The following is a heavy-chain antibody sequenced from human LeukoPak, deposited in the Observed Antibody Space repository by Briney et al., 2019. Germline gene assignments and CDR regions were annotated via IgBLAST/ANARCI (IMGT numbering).Heavy chain of an antibody. Sequence: SETLSLTCTVSGGSISSSSYYWGWIRQPPGKGLEWIGSIYYSGSTYYNPSLKSRVTISVDTSKNQFSLKLSSVTAADTAVYYCARVLRYCSGGNCYSGGLGYMDVWGKGTTVTISS. CDR1: GGSISSSSYY. V-gene: IGHV4-39*01. CDR2: IYYSGST. CDR3: ARVLRYCSGGNCYSGGLGYMDV. D-gene: IGHD2-15*01. J-gene: IGHJ6*03.